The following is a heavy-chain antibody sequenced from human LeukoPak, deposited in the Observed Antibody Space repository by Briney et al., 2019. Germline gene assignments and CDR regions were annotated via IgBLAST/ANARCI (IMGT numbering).Heavy chain of an antibody. CDR3: TRPARISMIVGDLGYFHY. V-gene: IGHV3-49*01. D-gene: IGHD3-22*01. CDR2: IRRKAYGGTT. CDR1: GFTFGDYI. J-gene: IGHJ4*02. Sequence: GGSLRLSCTASGFTFGDYIMSWFRQAPGKGLEWVGFIRRKAYGGTTEYTASVKGRFTISRDDSKSIAYLQMNSLKTEDTAMYYCTRPARISMIVGDLGYFHYWGQGTLVTVSS.